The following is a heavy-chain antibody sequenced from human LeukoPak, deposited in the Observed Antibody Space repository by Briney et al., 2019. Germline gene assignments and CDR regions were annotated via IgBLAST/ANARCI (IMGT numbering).Heavy chain of an antibody. D-gene: IGHD3-22*01. Sequence: GGSLTLSCAASGFTFSSSAMNWVRQSPERGLEGVSSISGTGGSTSYAVSLKGLFTISRDNSKNTLYLKMSSLTADDMAVYFFAKECGRDYDDRAFDIWGQGTMVTVSS. V-gene: IGHV3-23*01. J-gene: IGHJ3*02. CDR1: GFTFSSSA. CDR2: ISGTGGST. CDR3: AKECGRDYDDRAFDI.